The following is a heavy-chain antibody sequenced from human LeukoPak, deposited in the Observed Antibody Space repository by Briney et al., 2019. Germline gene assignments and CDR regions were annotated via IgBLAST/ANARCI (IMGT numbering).Heavy chain of an antibody. CDR2: IYYSGST. J-gene: IGHJ4*02. Sequence: PSETLSLTCTVSGGSISNYYWSWIRQPPGRGLEWIGHIYYSGSTNYSPSPKSRVTISVDSSKNQFSLKLTSVTAADTAMYYCARHFASFDSWGQGTLVTVSS. V-gene: IGHV4-59*08. CDR3: ARHFASFDS. CDR1: GGSISNYY.